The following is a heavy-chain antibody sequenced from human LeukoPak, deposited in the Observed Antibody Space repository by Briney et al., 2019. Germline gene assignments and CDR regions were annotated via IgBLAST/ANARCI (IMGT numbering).Heavy chain of an antibody. Sequence: GGSLRLSCAASGFTFSSYAMNWVRQAPGKGLEWVSVISSSGGTTYYSDSVKGRFIISKDNSKNTLYLQMNSLRAEDTAVYYCAKAGIAVPATPEYCGQGTQVTVSS. V-gene: IGHV3-23*01. CDR3: AKAGIAVPATPEY. D-gene: IGHD6-19*01. CDR2: ISSSGGTT. J-gene: IGHJ4*02. CDR1: GFTFSSYA.